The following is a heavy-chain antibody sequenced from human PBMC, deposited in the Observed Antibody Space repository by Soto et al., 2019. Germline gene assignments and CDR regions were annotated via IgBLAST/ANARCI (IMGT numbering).Heavy chain of an antibody. Sequence: ASVKVSCKASGYTFTGYYMHWVRQAPGQGLEWMGWINPNSGGTNYAQKFQGWVTMTRETTISKAYMELSRLRSDDTAVYCCATDGGYCSSTSCYDGLYYYYGMDVWGQGTTVTVSS. J-gene: IGHJ6*02. CDR2: INPNSGGT. CDR3: ATDGGYCSSTSCYDGLYYYYGMDV. D-gene: IGHD2-2*01. CDR1: GYTFTGYY. V-gene: IGHV1-2*04.